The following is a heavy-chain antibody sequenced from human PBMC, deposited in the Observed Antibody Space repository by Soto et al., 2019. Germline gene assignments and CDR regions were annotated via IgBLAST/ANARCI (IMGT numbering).Heavy chain of an antibody. CDR3: ARRFRHFDFLDS. D-gene: IGHD3-3*01. CDR2: MHYTGFS. CDR1: GDSVTSHY. V-gene: IGHV4-59*02. Sequence: PSETLSLTCTFSGDSVTSHYLTWIRQSPGRGLEYIGYMHYTGFSHYNPSLKSRLTLSVDRSKNQFTLQLTSVTAADTAVYYCARRFRHFDFLDSWGRGTLVTVSS. J-gene: IGHJ5*01.